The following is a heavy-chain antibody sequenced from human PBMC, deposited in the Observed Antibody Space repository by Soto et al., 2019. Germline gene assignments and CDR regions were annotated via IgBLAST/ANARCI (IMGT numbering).Heavy chain of an antibody. Sequence: GGSLRLSCAASGFTFSSYAMSWVRQAPGKGLEWVSAIGGSGGSTYYADSVKGRFTISRDNSKNTLYLQMNSLRAEDTAVYYCAKSPYYYDSSGYYYSSNWGQGTLVTVSS. V-gene: IGHV3-23*01. CDR1: GFTFSSYA. CDR3: AKSPYYYDSSGYYYSSN. D-gene: IGHD3-22*01. J-gene: IGHJ4*02. CDR2: IGGSGGST.